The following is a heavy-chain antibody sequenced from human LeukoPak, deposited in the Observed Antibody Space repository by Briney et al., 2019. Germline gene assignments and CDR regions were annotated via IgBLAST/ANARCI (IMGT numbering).Heavy chain of an antibody. CDR2: IYHSGST. CDR1: GGSISSYY. D-gene: IGHD2-15*01. Sequence: SETLSLTCTVSGGSISSYYWSWIRQPPGKGLEWIGYIYHSGSTYYNPSLKSRVTISVDRSKNQFSLKLSSVTAADTAVYYCARDLAPEDSFFDYWGQGTLVTVSS. J-gene: IGHJ4*02. V-gene: IGHV4-59*12. CDR3: ARDLAPEDSFFDY.